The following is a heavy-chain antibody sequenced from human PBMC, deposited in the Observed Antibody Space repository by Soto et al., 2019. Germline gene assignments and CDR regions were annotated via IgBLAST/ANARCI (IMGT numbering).Heavy chain of an antibody. D-gene: IGHD2-15*01. V-gene: IGHV1-69*12. CDR1: GGTFSSYA. CDR2: IIPIFGTA. J-gene: IGHJ5*02. CDR3: ARRYCSGGSCDNWFDP. Sequence: QVQLVQSGAEVKKPGSSVKVSCKASGGTFSSYAISWVRQAPGQGLEWMGGIIPIFGTANYAQKFQGRVTITADESTSTAHMELSRLSSEDTAVYYCARRYCSGGSCDNWFDPWGQGTLVTVSS.